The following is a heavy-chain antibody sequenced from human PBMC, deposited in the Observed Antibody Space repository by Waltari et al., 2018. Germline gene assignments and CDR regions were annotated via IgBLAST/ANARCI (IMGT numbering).Heavy chain of an antibody. V-gene: IGHV3-7*01. CDR3: ARVVHDGPVDY. CDR2: VKQDGSEN. D-gene: IGHD3-3*01. Sequence: EVQLVESGGGLVQPGGSLRLSCAASGFTLSSYWMNGVRQAPGQGLEWVSYVKQDGSENDYVDSVKGRFTISRDNAMNSLYLQMNSLRVEDTAVYYCARVVHDGPVDYWGQGTLVTVSS. J-gene: IGHJ4*02. CDR1: GFTLSSYW.